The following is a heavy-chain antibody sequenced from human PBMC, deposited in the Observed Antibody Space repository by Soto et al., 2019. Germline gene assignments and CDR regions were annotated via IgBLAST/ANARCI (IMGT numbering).Heavy chain of an antibody. J-gene: IGHJ4*02. CDR3: ARDRTADY. CDR2: MNPNTGDT. Sequence: QVQLLQSGAEVKKPGASVKVSCKASGFTFTAYYVHWVRQAPGQGLEWMGWMNPNTGDTYYAQKFQGRVSMTRDTSISTAYMELRGLKSDDTALYFCARDRTADYWGQGTLVTVSS. CDR1: GFTFTAYY. V-gene: IGHV1-2*02.